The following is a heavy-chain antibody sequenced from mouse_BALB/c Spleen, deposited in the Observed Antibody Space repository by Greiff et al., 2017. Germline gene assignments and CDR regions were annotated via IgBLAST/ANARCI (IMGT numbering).Heavy chain of an antibody. J-gene: IGHJ3*01. V-gene: IGHV5-17*02. CDR3: ARDDGYSLFAY. Sequence: EVQLVESGGGLVQPGGSRKLSCAASGFTFSSFGMHWVRQAPEKGLEWVAYISSGSSTIYYADTVKGRFTISRDNPKNTLFLQMTSLRSEDTAMYYCARDDGYSLFAYWGQGTLVTVSA. CDR2: ISSGSSTI. D-gene: IGHD2-3*01. CDR1: GFTFSSFG.